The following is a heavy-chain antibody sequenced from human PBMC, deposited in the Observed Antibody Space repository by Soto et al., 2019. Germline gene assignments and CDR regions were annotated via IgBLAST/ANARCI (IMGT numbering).Heavy chain of an antibody. Sequence: QVQLVESGGGVVQPGRSLRLSCAASGFTFSSYGMHWVRQAPGKGLEWVAVIWYDGSNKYYADSVKGRFTISRDNSKNTLYLQMNSLRTEDTAMYYCARETTGRSSWRTLDYWGQGTLVTVSS. J-gene: IGHJ4*02. CDR3: ARETTGRSSWRTLDY. V-gene: IGHV3-33*01. CDR1: GFTFSSYG. CDR2: IWYDGSNK. D-gene: IGHD6-13*01.